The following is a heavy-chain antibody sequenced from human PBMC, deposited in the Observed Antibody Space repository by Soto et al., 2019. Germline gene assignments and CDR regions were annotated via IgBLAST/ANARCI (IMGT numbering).Heavy chain of an antibody. J-gene: IGHJ6*02. D-gene: IGHD1-1*01. Sequence: EVQLVESGGGLVQPGGSLRLSCTVSGFTFGDFWMTWVRQAPGKGLEWVANMNQNGGEIHYADSVRGRFVISRDNAKNSLFLQMNSLSAEDTALYYCASQRISYAMDVWGQGTTVTVSS. CDR2: MNQNGGEI. V-gene: IGHV3-7*05. CDR1: GFTFGDFW. CDR3: ASQRISYAMDV.